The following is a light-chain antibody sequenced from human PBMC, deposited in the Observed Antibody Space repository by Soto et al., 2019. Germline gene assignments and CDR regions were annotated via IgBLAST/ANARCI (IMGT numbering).Light chain of an antibody. CDR3: QQYNSYWT. CDR1: QSISSY. J-gene: IGKJ1*01. Sequence: IHMTQSPSSLSASVLYRVTITFQASQSISSYLNWYQQKPGKAPKLLIYAASSLQSGVPSRFSGSGSGTDFTLTISSLQPEDFATYYCQQYNSYWTFGQGTKVDIK. V-gene: IGKV1-39*01. CDR2: AAS.